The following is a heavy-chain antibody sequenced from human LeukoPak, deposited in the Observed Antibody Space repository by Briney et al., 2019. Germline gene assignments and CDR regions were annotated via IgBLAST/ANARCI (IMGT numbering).Heavy chain of an antibody. CDR3: TISDDYGDY. V-gene: IGHV3-30*04. J-gene: IGHJ4*02. CDR2: IAHDDNDR. Sequence: GGSLRLSCAASGFIFGDYAMHWVRQAQGKGLEWVAAIAHDDNDRYYIDSVKGRFTISREDSKNTLYLHMPSLRAEDTAVYYCTISDDYGDYWGQGTLVTVSA. CDR1: GFIFGDYA.